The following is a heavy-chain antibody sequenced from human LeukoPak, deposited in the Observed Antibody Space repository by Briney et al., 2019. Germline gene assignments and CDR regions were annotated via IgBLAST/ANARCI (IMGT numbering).Heavy chain of an antibody. J-gene: IGHJ3*02. V-gene: IGHV1-2*02. CDR1: GYTFTGYY. Sequence: VASVKVSCKASGYTFTGYYMHWVRQAPGQGLEWMGWINPNSGGTNYAQKFQGRVTMTRDTSISTACMELSRLRSDDTAVYYCARAWWDSSSWYSFDIWGQGTMVTVSS. CDR2: INPNSGGT. CDR3: ARAWWDSSSWYSFDI. D-gene: IGHD6-13*01.